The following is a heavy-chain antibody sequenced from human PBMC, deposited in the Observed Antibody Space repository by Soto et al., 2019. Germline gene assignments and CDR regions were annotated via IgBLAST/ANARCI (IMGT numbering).Heavy chain of an antibody. CDR3: GCVGAGHSYCYYGMDV. CDR1: GGSISSYY. J-gene: IGHJ6*02. D-gene: IGHD3-16*01. CDR2: IYYSGST. Sequence: PSETLSLTCTVSGGSISSYYWSWIRQPPGKGLEWIGYIYYSGSTNYNPSLKSRVTISVDTSKNKFSLKLSSVTGADTAVDYCGCVGAGHSYCYYGMDVWGQGTTVTVSS. V-gene: IGHV4-59*01.